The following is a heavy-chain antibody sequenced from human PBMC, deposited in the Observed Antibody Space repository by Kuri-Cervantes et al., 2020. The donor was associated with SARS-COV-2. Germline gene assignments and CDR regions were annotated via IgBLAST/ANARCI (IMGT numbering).Heavy chain of an antibody. CDR2: ISAYNGNT. V-gene: IGHV1-18*01. CDR1: HATFTSYG. J-gene: IGHJ4*02. Sequence: VSYLSSHATFTSYGIRWVRQAPGQGLEWMGRISAYNGNTNYAQKLQGRVTMTKDTSTSTAYMDLRSLRSDDTAVYYCARDPSSGWYGGGDFDLWGQRTLVTVSS. D-gene: IGHD6-19*01. CDR3: ARDPSSGWYGGGDFDL.